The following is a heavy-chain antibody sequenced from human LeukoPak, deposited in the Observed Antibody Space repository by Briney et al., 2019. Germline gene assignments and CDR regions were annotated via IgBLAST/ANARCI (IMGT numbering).Heavy chain of an antibody. V-gene: IGHV4-59*08. D-gene: IGHD4-17*01. CDR1: GGSINDYY. CDR3: ARLPVTLFTLGWFDP. Sequence: SETLSLTCTVSGGSINDYYWTWLRQPPGKGLEWIASIHHTGASTHNPSLESRVTISVDTSKNQFSLRVKSVTSADTAVYFCARLPVTLFTLGWFDPWGQGTLVTVSS. J-gene: IGHJ5*02. CDR2: IHHTGAS.